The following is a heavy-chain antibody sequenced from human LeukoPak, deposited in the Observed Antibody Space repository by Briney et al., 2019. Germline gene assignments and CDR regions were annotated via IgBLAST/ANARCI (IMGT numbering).Heavy chain of an antibody. CDR3: ASFYCSSTGCYGALDAFDI. J-gene: IGHJ3*02. Sequence: ASVKVSCKASGYTFTSYAMNWVRQAPGQGLEWMGWINTNTGNPTYAQGFTGRFVFSLDTSVSTAYLQISSLKAEDTAVYYCASFYCSSTGCYGALDAFDIWGQGTMVTVSS. V-gene: IGHV7-4-1*02. CDR2: INTNTGNP. D-gene: IGHD2-2*01. CDR1: GYTFTSYA.